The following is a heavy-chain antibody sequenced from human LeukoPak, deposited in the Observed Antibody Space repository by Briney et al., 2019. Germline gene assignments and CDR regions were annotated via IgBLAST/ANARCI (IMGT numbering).Heavy chain of an antibody. D-gene: IGHD2-15*01. Sequence: PSETLSLTCAVYGGSFSGYYWSWIRQPPGKGLEWIGEINHSGSTNYNPSLKSRVTISVDTSKNQFSLKLSSVTAADTAVYYCARGPNRYWSGGSCYSPGMDVWGKGTTVTVSS. V-gene: IGHV4-34*01. CDR3: ARGPNRYWSGGSCYSPGMDV. J-gene: IGHJ6*03. CDR2: INHSGST. CDR1: GGSFSGYY.